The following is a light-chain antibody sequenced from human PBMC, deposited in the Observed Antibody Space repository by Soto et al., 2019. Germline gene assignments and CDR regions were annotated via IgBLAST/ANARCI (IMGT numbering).Light chain of an antibody. V-gene: IGKV1-17*03. Sequence: DIQMTQSPSAMSASVGDRVTITCRASQGIIAWFQLKPGKVPKRLIYAASCLQSGVQSRFSGSGSGTEFTLTISSLQPEDFATYYCLQHNRMAFGPGTKVEIK. CDR2: AAS. CDR1: QGI. CDR3: LQHNRMA. J-gene: IGKJ1*01.